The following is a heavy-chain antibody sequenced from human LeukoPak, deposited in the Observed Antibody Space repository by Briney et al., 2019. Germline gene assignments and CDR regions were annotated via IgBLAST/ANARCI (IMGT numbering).Heavy chain of an antibody. CDR1: GFPFSNAW. CDR3: TKDDPTNRS. Sequence: PGGSLRLSCAASGFPFSNAWMSWVRQVPGKGLEWVGRIKSKGDGGTTDYAAPVKGRFTISRDDSKNTLYLQMNSLKTEDTAMYYCTKDDPTNRSWGQGTLVTVSS. J-gene: IGHJ4*02. V-gene: IGHV3-15*01. CDR2: IKSKGDGGTT. D-gene: IGHD2/OR15-2a*01.